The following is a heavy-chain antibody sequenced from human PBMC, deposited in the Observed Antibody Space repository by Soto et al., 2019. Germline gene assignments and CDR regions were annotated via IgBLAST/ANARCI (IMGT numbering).Heavy chain of an antibody. Sequence: SEPLSLTCTVSGGSISIYYWSWIRHPPGKGLEWIVYMYYGGRTNYNPSLKSRVTISVDTSKMQVSLKLSSVTAADTAVYFCARGTPSPLIVRSSRGPWFDPWGQGTLVTVSS. CDR3: ARGTPSPLIVRSSRGPWFDP. D-gene: IGHD2-15*01. V-gene: IGHV4-59*08. CDR2: MYYGGRT. J-gene: IGHJ5*02. CDR1: GGSISIYY.